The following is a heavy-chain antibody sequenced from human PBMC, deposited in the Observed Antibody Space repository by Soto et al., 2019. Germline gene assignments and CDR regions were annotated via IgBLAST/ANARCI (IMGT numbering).Heavy chain of an antibody. CDR1: GRSISSYY. CDR2: IYYSGST. V-gene: IGHV4-59*08. J-gene: IGHJ4*02. D-gene: IGHD1-26*01. CDR3: VKRSLLMAPT. Sequence: SETLSLTCTVSGRSISSYYWRWIRQPPGKGLEWIGYIYYSGSTNYNAPLKSRVIISADTSKNQFSLSLNSVTAADPAVYYCVKRSLLMAPTWGQGIQVTVSS.